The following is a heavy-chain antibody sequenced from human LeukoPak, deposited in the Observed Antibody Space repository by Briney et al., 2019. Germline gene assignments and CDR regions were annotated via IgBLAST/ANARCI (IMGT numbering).Heavy chain of an antibody. CDR3: AKGDSSGYGSYYFDY. Sequence: GGSLRLSCAASGFTFSNYAMNWVRQAPGKGLEWVSGISGSGITTYYADSVQGRFTISRDNSENTLYLQMNSLRAEDTAVYYCAKGDSSGYGSYYFDYWGQGTLVTVSS. CDR1: GFTFSNYA. CDR2: ISGSGITT. D-gene: IGHD3-22*01. V-gene: IGHV3-23*01. J-gene: IGHJ4*02.